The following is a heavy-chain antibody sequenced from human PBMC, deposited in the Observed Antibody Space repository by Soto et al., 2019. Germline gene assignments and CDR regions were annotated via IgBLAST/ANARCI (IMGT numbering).Heavy chain of an antibody. V-gene: IGHV3-23*01. CDR3: AKSAKWSHYDC. Sequence: PGGSLRLSCVASGFTFSTYAMIWVRQAPGKGLEWVSVITGSGGSTYYADSVKGRFTISRDTSKNTLFLQMNSLRAEDTAVYFCAKSAKWSHYDCWGQGTLVTVSS. J-gene: IGHJ4*02. CDR2: ITGSGGST. D-gene: IGHD2-8*01. CDR1: GFTFSTYA.